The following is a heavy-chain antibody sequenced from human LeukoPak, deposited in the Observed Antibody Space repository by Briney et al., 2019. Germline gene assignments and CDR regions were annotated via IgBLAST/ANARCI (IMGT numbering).Heavy chain of an antibody. V-gene: IGHV1-46*01. CDR1: GYIFTSYQ. Sequence: ASVKVSCKASGYIFTSYQMHWVRQAPGQGLEWVGAVNPSGGITTYAQKFQGRVTMTRDTSTSTVYMELSGLRSEDTAVYYFARRGYSRPIFDYWGQGTLVTVSS. J-gene: IGHJ4*02. CDR3: ARRGYSRPIFDY. D-gene: IGHD5-24*01. CDR2: VNPSGGIT.